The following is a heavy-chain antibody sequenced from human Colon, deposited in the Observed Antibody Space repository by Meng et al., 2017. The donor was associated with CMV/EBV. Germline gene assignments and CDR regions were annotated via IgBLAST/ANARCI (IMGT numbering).Heavy chain of an antibody. V-gene: IGHV1-8*01. CDR1: YTFTSYD. CDR2: MNPKSGYT. D-gene: IGHD3-3*01. J-gene: IGHJ5*02. Sequence: YTFTSYDINGVRQATGQGLEWMGWMNPKSGYTGSAQKFQGRVTMTMNTSISTAYMELSSLRSDDTAVYYCARGPNYDFWSGYTKWFDPWGQGTLVTVSS. CDR3: ARGPNYDFWSGYTKWFDP.